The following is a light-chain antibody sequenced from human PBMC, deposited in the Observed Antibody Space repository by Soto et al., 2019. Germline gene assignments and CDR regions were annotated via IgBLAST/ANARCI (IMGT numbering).Light chain of an antibody. CDR1: HHVATN. Sequence: EIVMTQSPVTLSVSPGERATLSCRASHHVATNLARYQQKPGQPPRLLIYGASTRATGVSARFSGSGSGTEFTLTISSLQSDDFAVYYCQQYTARPPWTFGQGTRV. V-gene: IGKV3-15*01. CDR3: QQYTARPPWT. J-gene: IGKJ1*01. CDR2: GAS.